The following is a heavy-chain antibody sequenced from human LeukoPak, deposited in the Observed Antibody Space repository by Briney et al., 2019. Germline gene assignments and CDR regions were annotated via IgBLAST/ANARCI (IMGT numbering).Heavy chain of an antibody. CDR1: GFTFSSYW. J-gene: IGHJ1*01. Sequence: GGSLRLSCAASGFTFSSYWMSWVRQAPEKGLEWVSGITVSGNRAFYADSVKGRFTISRDNSKNTLYLQMNSLRAEDTAVYYCAKGGWLEKNWGQGTLVTVSS. V-gene: IGHV3-23*01. CDR2: ITVSGNRA. D-gene: IGHD3-22*01. CDR3: AKGGWLEKN.